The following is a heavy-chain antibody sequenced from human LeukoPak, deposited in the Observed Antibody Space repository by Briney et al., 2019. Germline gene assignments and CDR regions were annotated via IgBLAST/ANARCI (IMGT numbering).Heavy chain of an antibody. CDR1: GFTFSSYA. CDR2: ISGSGGST. D-gene: IGHD3-3*01. V-gene: IGHV3-23*01. J-gene: IGHJ2*01. Sequence: GGSLRLSCAASGFTFSSYAMSWVRQAPGKGLEWVSAISGSGGSTYYADSVKGRFTISRDNSKNTLYLQMNSLRAEDTAVYYCAKGVRFLEWLSRYWYFDLWGRGTLVTVSS. CDR3: AKGVRFLEWLSRYWYFDL.